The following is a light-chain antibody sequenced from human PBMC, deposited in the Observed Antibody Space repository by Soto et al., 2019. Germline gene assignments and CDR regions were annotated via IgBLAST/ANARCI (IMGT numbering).Light chain of an antibody. CDR2: GAS. CDR1: QNVFSN. J-gene: IGKJ5*01. CDR3: QQYNNWPPTT. V-gene: IGKV3-15*01. Sequence: EIVMTQSPGTLSVSPGERATLSCRASQNVFSNVAWYQQRPGQPPRLLISGASTRATGVSARFSASGSGTDFTLTITSLQSEDFAVYYCQQYNNWPPTTFGQGTRLEIK.